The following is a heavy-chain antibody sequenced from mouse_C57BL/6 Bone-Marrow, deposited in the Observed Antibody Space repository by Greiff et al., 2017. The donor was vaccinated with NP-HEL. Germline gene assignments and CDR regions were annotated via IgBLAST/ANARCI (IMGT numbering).Heavy chain of an antibody. CDR1: GYTFTSYW. CDR2: INPSNGGT. Sequence: ASGYTFTSYWMHWVKQRPGQGLEWIGNINPSNGGTNYNEKFKSKATLTVDKSSSTAYMQLSSLTSEDSAVYYCAREDLLWLRRDYFDYWGQGTTLTVSS. J-gene: IGHJ2*01. CDR3: AREDLLWLRRDYFDY. V-gene: IGHV1-53*01. D-gene: IGHD2-2*01.